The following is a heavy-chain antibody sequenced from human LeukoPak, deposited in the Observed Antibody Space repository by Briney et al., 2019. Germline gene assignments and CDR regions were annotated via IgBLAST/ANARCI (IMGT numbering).Heavy chain of an antibody. V-gene: IGHV3-7*01. Sequence: GGSLRLSCAASGFTFSSYWMSWVRQAPGKGLEWAANIKQDGSEKYYVDSVKGRFTISRDNAKNSLYLQMNSLRAEDTAVYYCARDMPYDSSGYDAFDIWGQGTMVTVSS. CDR1: GFTFSSYW. CDR2: IKQDGSEK. J-gene: IGHJ3*02. CDR3: ARDMPYDSSGYDAFDI. D-gene: IGHD3-22*01.